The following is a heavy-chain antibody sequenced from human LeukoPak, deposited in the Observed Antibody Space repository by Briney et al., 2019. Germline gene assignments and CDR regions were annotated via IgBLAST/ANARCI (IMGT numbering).Heavy chain of an antibody. Sequence: GASVKVSCKASGYTFTGYYMHWVRQAPGQGLEYMGRINPISGGTVYAQKFQGRLTMTRDTSITTAYMQLTRLTSDDTAVYYCARYCSSTSCYSDYWGQGTLVTVYS. V-gene: IGHV1-2*06. J-gene: IGHJ4*02. D-gene: IGHD2-2*01. CDR2: INPISGGT. CDR1: GYTFTGYY. CDR3: ARYCSSTSCYSDY.